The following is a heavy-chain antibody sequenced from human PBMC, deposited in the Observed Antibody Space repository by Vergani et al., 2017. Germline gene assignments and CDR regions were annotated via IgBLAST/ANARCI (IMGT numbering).Heavy chain of an antibody. J-gene: IGHJ4*02. CDR2: IYYSGST. CDR1: GGSISSGGYY. V-gene: IGHV4-39*01. CDR3: ARLRNYYDSSGYYPADFDY. D-gene: IGHD3-22*01. Sequence: QVQLQESGPGLVKPSQTLSLTCTVSGGSISSGGYYWSWIRQPPGKGLEWIGSIYYSGSTYYNPSLKSRVTISVDTSKNQFSLKLSSVTAADTAVYYCARLRNYYDSSGYYPADFDYWGQGTLVTVSS.